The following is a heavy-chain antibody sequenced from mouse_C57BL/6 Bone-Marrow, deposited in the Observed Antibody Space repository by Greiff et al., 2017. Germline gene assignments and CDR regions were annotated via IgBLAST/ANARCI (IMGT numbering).Heavy chain of an antibody. J-gene: IGHJ1*03. D-gene: IGHD1-1*01. Sequence: EVKLVASGPVLVKPGASVKMSCKASGYTFTDYYMNWVKQSHGKSLEWIGVINPYNGGTSYNQKFKGKDTLTVDKSSSTAYMELNSLTSEDSAVYYCARITTVVTDWYFDVWGTGTTVTVSS. CDR3: ARITTVVTDWYFDV. CDR1: GYTFTDYY. CDR2: INPYNGGT. V-gene: IGHV1-19*01.